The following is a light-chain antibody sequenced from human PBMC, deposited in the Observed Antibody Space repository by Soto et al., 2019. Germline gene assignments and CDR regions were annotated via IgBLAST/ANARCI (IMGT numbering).Light chain of an antibody. J-gene: IGLJ2*01. CDR1: MRDVGAYNL. CDR2: EVR. V-gene: IGLV2-14*01. Sequence: QSALTQPASVSGSAGQSITISCSGTMRDVGAYNLVSWYQQHPGTAPKLIIYEVRNRPSGISSRFSGSRSGNTASLTISGLQSEDEGDYYCSSYSISDTPDVFGGGTKLTVL. CDR3: SSYSISDTPDV.